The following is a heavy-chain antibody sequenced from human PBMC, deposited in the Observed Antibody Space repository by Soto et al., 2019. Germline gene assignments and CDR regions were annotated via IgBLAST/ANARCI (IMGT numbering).Heavy chain of an antibody. V-gene: IGHV3-48*01. Sequence: PGGSLRLSCAASGFTFSSYSMNWVRQAPGKGLEWVSYISSGSSTIYYADSVKGRFTISRDNAKNSLYLQMNSLRAEDTAVYYCARDRRGDHPFDYWGQGTLVTVSS. J-gene: IGHJ4*02. CDR2: ISSGSSTI. CDR1: GFTFSSYS. CDR3: ARDRRGDHPFDY. D-gene: IGHD4-17*01.